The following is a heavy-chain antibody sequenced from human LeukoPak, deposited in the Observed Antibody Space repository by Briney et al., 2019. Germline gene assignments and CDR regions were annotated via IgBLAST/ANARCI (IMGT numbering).Heavy chain of an antibody. CDR2: VASYRDKP. CDR3: ARYYYCSGGTCYDVFDI. Sequence: GASVKVSCKASGYTFTTYGISWVRQAPGQGLEWMGWVASYRDKPNYAQKVQGRGTMTTDTSTSTDYMELKSLRSDGTAVYYGARYYYCSGGTCYDVFDIWGLGTVVTVSS. CDR1: GYTFTTYG. V-gene: IGHV1-18*01. D-gene: IGHD2-15*01. J-gene: IGHJ3*02.